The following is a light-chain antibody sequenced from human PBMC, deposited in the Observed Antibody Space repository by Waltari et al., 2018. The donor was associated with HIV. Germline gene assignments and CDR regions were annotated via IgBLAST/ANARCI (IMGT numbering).Light chain of an antibody. CDR2: EDI. J-gene: IGLJ2*01. V-gene: IGLV3-21*02. CDR3: QVWDSSSNHVV. Sequence: SYVLTQPPSVSVAPGQTARITCGGHNIGSQSVHWYPQKSGQAPVLVVYEDIDRPSGIPERFSGSNSGNTATLTISRAEAGDDADYYCQVWDSSSNHVVFGGGTKLTVL. CDR1: NIGSQS.